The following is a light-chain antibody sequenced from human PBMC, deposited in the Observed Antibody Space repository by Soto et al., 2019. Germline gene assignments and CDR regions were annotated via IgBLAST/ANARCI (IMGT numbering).Light chain of an antibody. CDR2: EDN. Sequence: NFMLTQPHSVSESPGKTVTISCTRSSGSIDSNYVQWYQQRPGSSPTTVIYEDNQRPSGVPDRFSGSIDISSNSASLTISGLGDWGEADYYRQSYDSSNPESFRGGTKATVL. CDR1: SGSIDSNY. V-gene: IGLV6-57*01. CDR3: QSYDSSNPES. J-gene: IGLJ2*01.